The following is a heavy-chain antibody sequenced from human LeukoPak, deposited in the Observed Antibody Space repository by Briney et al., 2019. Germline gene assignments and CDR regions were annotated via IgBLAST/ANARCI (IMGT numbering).Heavy chain of an antibody. CDR3: ARDVPHNWFDT. CDR1: GITFGNNW. J-gene: IGHJ5*02. Sequence: GGSLRLSCAASGITFGNNWMHWVRQGPGKGMVWISRINSDGGGAIYADSVKGRFTVSRDNAKNTLYLQMNSLRAEDTAVYYCARDVPHNWFDTWGQGTLVTVSS. V-gene: IGHV3-74*01. CDR2: INSDGGGA.